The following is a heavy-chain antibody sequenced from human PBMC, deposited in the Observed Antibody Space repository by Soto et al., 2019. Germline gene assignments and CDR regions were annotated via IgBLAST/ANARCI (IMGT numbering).Heavy chain of an antibody. D-gene: IGHD2-15*01. CDR3: ARDIDG. CDR2: TNSDGSDT. Sequence: GGPLRLSCAASGFTFSSFWMYWVRQAPGKGLVCVSRTNSDGSDTSYADSVKGRFTISRDNAKNTLYLQMNSLRAEDTAVYYCARDIDGGGQGTLVTVSS. CDR1: GFTFSSFW. J-gene: IGHJ4*02. V-gene: IGHV3-74*01.